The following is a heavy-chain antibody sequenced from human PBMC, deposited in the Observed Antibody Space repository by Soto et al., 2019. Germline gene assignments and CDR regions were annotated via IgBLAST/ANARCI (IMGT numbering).Heavy chain of an antibody. CDR1: GGTFSSYA. D-gene: IGHD5-12*01. V-gene: IGHV1-69*12. J-gene: IGHJ5*02. CDR3: AREREYSGYDWGWFDP. Sequence: QVQLVQSGAEVKKPGSSVKVSCKASGGTFSSYAISWVRQAPGQGLEWMGGIIPIFGTANYAQKFQGRVTITADESTSTDYMELSSLRSEDTAVYYCAREREYSGYDWGWFDPWGQGTLVTVSS. CDR2: IIPIFGTA.